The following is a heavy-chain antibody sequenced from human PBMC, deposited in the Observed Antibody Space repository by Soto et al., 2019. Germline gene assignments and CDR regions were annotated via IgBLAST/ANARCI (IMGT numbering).Heavy chain of an antibody. D-gene: IGHD2-2*01. CDR2: MNPNSGNT. CDR3: ARGGRDIVVVPAAIWFDP. J-gene: IGHJ5*02. CDR1: GYTFTSYD. Sequence: ASVKVSCKASGYTFTSYDINWVRQATGQGLEWMGWMNPNSGNTGYAQKFQGRVTMTRNTSISTAYMELSSLRSEDTAVYYCARGGRDIVVVPAAIWFDPWGQGTLVTSPQ. V-gene: IGHV1-8*01.